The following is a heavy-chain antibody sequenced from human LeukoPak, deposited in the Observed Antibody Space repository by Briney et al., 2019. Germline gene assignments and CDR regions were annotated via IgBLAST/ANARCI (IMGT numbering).Heavy chain of an antibody. CDR3: ARERRDSSGYYIVDY. CDR1: GFTFSSYA. CDR2: ISGSGGST. Sequence: GGSLRLSCAASGFTFSSYAMSWVRQAPGKGLEWVSAISGSGGSTYYADSVKGRFTISRDNSKNTLYLQMNSLRAEDTAVYYCARERRDSSGYYIVDYWGQGTLVTVSS. D-gene: IGHD3-22*01. J-gene: IGHJ4*02. V-gene: IGHV3-23*01.